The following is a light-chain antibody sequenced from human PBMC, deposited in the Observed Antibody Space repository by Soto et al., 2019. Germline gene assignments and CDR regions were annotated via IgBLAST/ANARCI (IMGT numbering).Light chain of an antibody. J-gene: IGKJ4*01. V-gene: IGKV1-13*02. Sequence: AIQLTQSPSSLSASVGDRVTITCRASQGINSALAWYQQKPGKAPKLLIYDASSLESGVPSRFTGSGSGTDFTLTISSLQPEDFAAYYCHQFTSYPLTFGGGTKVEIK. CDR2: DAS. CDR1: QGINSA. CDR3: HQFTSYPLT.